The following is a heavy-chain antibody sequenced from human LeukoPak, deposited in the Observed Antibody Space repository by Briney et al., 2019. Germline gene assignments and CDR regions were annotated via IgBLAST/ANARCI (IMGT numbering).Heavy chain of an antibody. Sequence: GGSLRLSCAASGFTFSSYGMHWVRQAPGKGLEWVAFIRYDGSNKYYADSVKGRFTISRDNSKNTLYLQMNSLRAEDTAVYYCARDSEQWLPVDDAFDIWGQGTMVTVSS. J-gene: IGHJ3*02. D-gene: IGHD6-19*01. CDR3: ARDSEQWLPVDDAFDI. V-gene: IGHV3-30*02. CDR2: IRYDGSNK. CDR1: GFTFSSYG.